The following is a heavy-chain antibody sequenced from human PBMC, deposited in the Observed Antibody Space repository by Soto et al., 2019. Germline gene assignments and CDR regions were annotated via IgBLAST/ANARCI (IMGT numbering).Heavy chain of an antibody. CDR1: GGSISSGGYY. D-gene: IGHD3-3*01. CDR2: IYYSGST. CDR3: SRTSYDFWSGYWAYYYMDV. V-gene: IGHV4-31*03. J-gene: IGHJ6*03. Sequence: PSATLSLTCTVSGGSISSGGYYWSWIRQHPGKGLEWIGYIYYSGSTYYNPSLKSRVTISVDTSKNQFSLKLSSVTAADTAVYYCSRTSYDFWSGYWAYYYMDVWGKGTTVTVSS.